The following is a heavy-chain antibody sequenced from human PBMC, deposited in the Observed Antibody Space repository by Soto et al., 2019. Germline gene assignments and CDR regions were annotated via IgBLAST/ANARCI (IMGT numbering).Heavy chain of an antibody. CDR3: ARCFLLEDRINWFDP. J-gene: IGHJ5*02. Sequence: PSETLSLTCTVSGGSISSYYWSWIRQPPGKGLEWIGYIYYSGSTNYNPSLKSRVTISVDTSKNQFSLKLSSVTAADTAVYYCARCFLLEDRINWFDPWGQGTLVTVSS. V-gene: IGHV4-59*01. D-gene: IGHD3-3*01. CDR2: IYYSGST. CDR1: GGSISSYY.